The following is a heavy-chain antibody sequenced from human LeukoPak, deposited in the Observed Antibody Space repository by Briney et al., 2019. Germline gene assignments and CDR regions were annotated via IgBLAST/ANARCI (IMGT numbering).Heavy chain of an antibody. V-gene: IGHV4-39*01. CDR2: IYYTGSA. CDR1: GGSISSSSYY. J-gene: IGHJ4*02. Sequence: SETLSLTCTVSGGSISSSSYYWGWIRQPPGKGLEWIGSIYYTGSAYYNPSLKSRVTMSVDTSKNQFSLRLSSVTAADTAVYSCARHPEGYSYFDYWGQGTLVTVSS. CDR3: ARHPEGYSYFDY. D-gene: IGHD5-18*01.